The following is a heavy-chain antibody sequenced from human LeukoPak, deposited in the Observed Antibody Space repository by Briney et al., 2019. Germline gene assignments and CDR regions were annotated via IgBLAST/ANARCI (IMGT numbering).Heavy chain of an antibody. V-gene: IGHV1-69*01. CDR1: TXSSYA. Sequence: TXSSYAISWVRQAPGQGLXWMGXXIPIFGTANYAQKFQGRVTITADESTSTAYMELSSLRSEDTAVYYCAVIAVADSAWDWFDPWGQGTLVTVSS. CDR3: AVIAVADSAWDWFDP. D-gene: IGHD6-19*01. J-gene: IGHJ5*02. CDR2: XIPIFGTA.